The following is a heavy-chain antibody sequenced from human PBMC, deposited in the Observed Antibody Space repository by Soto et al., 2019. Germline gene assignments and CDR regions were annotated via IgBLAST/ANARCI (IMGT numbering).Heavy chain of an antibody. J-gene: IGHJ4*02. CDR1: GFTFSSYG. V-gene: IGHV3-30*18. CDR3: EKDNRGERLPSV. D-gene: IGHD3-16*01. CDR2: ISYDGSNK. Sequence: QVQLVESGGGVVQPGRSLRLSCAASGFTFSSYGMHWVRQAPGKGLEWVAVISYDGSNKYYADSVKGRFTISRDNSKNTLYLQMNSLRAEDTAVYYCEKDNRGERLPSVWGQGTLVTVSS.